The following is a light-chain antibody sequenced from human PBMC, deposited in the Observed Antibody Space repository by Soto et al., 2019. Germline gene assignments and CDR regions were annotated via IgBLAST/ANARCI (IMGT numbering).Light chain of an antibody. CDR2: RAS. Sequence: DIQMTQSPSSLSASVGDRVTITCRASQSISTWLAWFQQKPGKAPKLLIYRASSLESGAPSRFSGTGSGTEFTLTISSLQPDDFATYYCQHYKMYSPWTFGQGTKVDI. J-gene: IGKJ1*01. V-gene: IGKV1-5*03. CDR1: QSISTW. CDR3: QHYKMYSPWT.